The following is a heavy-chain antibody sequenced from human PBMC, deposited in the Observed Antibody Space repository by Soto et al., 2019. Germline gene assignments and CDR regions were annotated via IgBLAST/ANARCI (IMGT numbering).Heavy chain of an antibody. CDR1: GYTFTSYG. CDR2: ISAYHGNT. J-gene: IGHJ4*02. Sequence: QVQLVQSGAEVKKPGASVKVSCKASGYTFTSYGICWVRQSPGQGLEWMGWISAYHGNTNYGQKLQDRVTMTTDTSTSKDYMELRSLRSDDTAVYYCARDDGGILTHPCDYWGQGTLVTVSS. V-gene: IGHV1-18*01. CDR3: ARDDGGILTHPCDY. D-gene: IGHD3-9*01.